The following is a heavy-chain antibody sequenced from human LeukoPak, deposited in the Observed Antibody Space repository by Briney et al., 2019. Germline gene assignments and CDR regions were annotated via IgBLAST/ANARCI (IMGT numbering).Heavy chain of an antibody. D-gene: IGHD5-24*01. CDR1: GGSISSGDYY. Sequence: SQTLSLTCTVSGGSISSGDYYWSWIRQPPGKGLEWIGYIYYSGSTYYNPSLKSRVTISVDTSKNQFSLRLSSVTAADTAVYYCAREGRDGYWDYWGQGTLVTVSS. J-gene: IGHJ4*02. CDR3: AREGRDGYWDY. V-gene: IGHV4-30-4*01. CDR2: IYYSGST.